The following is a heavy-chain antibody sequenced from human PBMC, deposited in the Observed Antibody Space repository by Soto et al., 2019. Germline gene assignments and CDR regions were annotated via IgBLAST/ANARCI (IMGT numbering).Heavy chain of an antibody. V-gene: IGHV3-7*05. CDR2: IKQDGSEK. CDR1: GFTFSSYW. J-gene: IGHJ4*02. Sequence: GGSLRLSCAASGFTFSSYWMSWVRQAPGKGLEWVANIKQDGSEKYYVDSVKGRFTISRDNAKNSLYLQMNSLRAEDTAVYYCARDRTLSYFDWLLTDYWGQGTLVTVSS. CDR3: ARDRTLSYFDWLLTDY. D-gene: IGHD3-9*01.